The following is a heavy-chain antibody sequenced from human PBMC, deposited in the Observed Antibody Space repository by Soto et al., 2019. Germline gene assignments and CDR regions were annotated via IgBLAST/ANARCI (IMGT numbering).Heavy chain of an antibody. V-gene: IGHV3-48*03. CDR3: ARETHFIDY. CDR2: ISSTGTSM. J-gene: IGHJ4*02. CDR1: GFTFSSYE. Sequence: VQLVESGRDLGQPGGSLRLSCAASGFTFSSYEMNWVRQAPGKGLEWVSYISSTGTSMDYADSVKGRFTISRDNAKNSLFLQLNSLRDEDTAVYYCARETHFIDYWGQGTLVSVSA.